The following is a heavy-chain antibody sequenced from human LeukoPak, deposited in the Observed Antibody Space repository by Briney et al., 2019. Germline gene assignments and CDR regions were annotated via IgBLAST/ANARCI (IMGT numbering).Heavy chain of an antibody. J-gene: IGHJ4*02. CDR1: GFTFSSYA. Sequence: PGGSLRLSCAASGFTFSSYAMHWVRQAPGKGLEWVAVIWYDGSNKYYADSVKGRFTISRDNSKNTLYLQMNSLRAEDTAVYYCAKDRSSSGLDYWGQGTLVTVSS. CDR2: IWYDGSNK. V-gene: IGHV3-30*02. D-gene: IGHD3-22*01. CDR3: AKDRSSSGLDY.